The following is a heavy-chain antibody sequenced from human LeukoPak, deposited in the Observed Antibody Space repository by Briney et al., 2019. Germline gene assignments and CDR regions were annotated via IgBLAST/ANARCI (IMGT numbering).Heavy chain of an antibody. CDR3: AKDGLVTGTFDY. V-gene: IGHV3-33*06. CDR1: GFGFTTYG. J-gene: IGHJ4*02. CDR2: TWYDGRNK. Sequence: GGSLRLSCAASGFGFTTYGIHWVRQAPGKGLEWVAVTWYDGRNKYYADSVKGRFTISRDISKNMVYLQMNSLRAEDTAVYYCAKDGLVTGTFDYWGQGSLVTVSS. D-gene: IGHD1-7*01.